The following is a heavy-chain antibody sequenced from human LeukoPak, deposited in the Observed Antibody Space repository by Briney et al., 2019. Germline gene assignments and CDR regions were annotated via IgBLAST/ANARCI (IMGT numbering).Heavy chain of an antibody. J-gene: IGHJ4*02. Sequence: GGSLRLSCAASGFTFSSYAMHWVRQAPGKGLEWVGRIKSKTDGGTTDYAAPVKGRFTISRDDSKNTLYLQMYSLKTEDTAVYYCTTGNDGSYYDFDYWGQGTLVTVSS. CDR1: GFTFSSYA. CDR3: TTGNDGSYYDFDY. D-gene: IGHD1-26*01. CDR2: IKSKTDGGTT. V-gene: IGHV3-15*01.